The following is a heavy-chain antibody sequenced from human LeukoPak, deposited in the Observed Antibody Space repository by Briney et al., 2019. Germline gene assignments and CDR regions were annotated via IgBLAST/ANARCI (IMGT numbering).Heavy chain of an antibody. V-gene: IGHV3-21*01. CDR2: ISSSSSYI. CDR1: GFTFSSYS. CDR3: ARDLRRGFDY. Sequence: GVLRLSCAASGFTFSSYSMNWVRQAPGKGLAWVSSISSSSSYIYYADSVKGRFTISRDNAKNSLYLQMNSLRAEDTAVYYCARDLRRGFDYWGQGTLVTVSS. J-gene: IGHJ4*02.